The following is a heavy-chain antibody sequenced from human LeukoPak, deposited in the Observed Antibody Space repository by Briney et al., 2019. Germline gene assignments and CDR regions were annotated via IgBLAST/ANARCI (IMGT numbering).Heavy chain of an antibody. J-gene: IGHJ5*02. CDR2: INPNSGGT. Sequence: ASVKVSCKASGYTFTGYYIHWVRQAPGQGLEWMGWINPNSGGTNYAQKFQGRVTMPRDTSITTAYMELSGLRSDDTAIYYCARGKLAAPGRTGYNWFDPWGQGTLITVSS. CDR1: GYTFTGYY. V-gene: IGHV1-2*02. CDR3: ARGKLAAPGRTGYNWFDP. D-gene: IGHD6-13*01.